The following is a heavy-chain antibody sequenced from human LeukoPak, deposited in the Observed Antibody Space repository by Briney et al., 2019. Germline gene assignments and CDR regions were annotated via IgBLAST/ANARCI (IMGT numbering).Heavy chain of an antibody. D-gene: IGHD5-12*01. CDR3: ARDSGYDSAFDY. J-gene: IGHJ4*02. CDR1: GFTFSSYW. Sequence: PGGSLRLSCAASGFTFSSYWMSWVRQAPGKGLEGVANIKQDGSEKYYVDSVKGRFTISRDNAKNSLYLQMNSMRAEDTAVYYCARDSGYDSAFDYWGQGTLVTVSS. V-gene: IGHV3-7*01. CDR2: IKQDGSEK.